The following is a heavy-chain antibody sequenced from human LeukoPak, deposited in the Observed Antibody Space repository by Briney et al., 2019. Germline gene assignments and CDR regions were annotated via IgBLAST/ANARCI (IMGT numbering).Heavy chain of an antibody. J-gene: IGHJ4*02. V-gene: IGHV3-20*04. CDR1: GFTFSSYA. Sequence: GGSLRLSCAASGFTFSSYAMSWVRQAPGKGLEWVSGINWNGGSTGYADSVKGRFTISRDNAKNSLYLQMNSLRAEDTALYYCARDMDGSGSYQSYYFDYWGQGTLVTVSS. CDR3: ARDMDGSGSYQSYYFDY. D-gene: IGHD3-10*01. CDR2: INWNGGST.